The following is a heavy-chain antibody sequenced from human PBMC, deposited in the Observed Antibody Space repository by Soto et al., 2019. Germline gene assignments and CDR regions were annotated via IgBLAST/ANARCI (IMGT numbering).Heavy chain of an antibody. D-gene: IGHD4-17*01. CDR1: GFSLSTSGVG. CDR2: IYWDDDK. CDR3: AHSDDYGGNMRSEYFQH. J-gene: IGHJ1*01. V-gene: IGHV2-5*02. Sequence: QITLKESGPTLVKPTQTLTLTCTFSGFSLSTSGVGVGWIRQPPGKALEWLALIYWDDDKRYSPSLKSRLTITTXXSXTXXVLTMTNMDPVDTATYYCAHSDDYGGNMRSEYFQHWGQGTLVTVSS.